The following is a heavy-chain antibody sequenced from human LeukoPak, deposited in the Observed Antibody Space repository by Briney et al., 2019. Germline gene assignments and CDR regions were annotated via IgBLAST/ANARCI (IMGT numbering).Heavy chain of an antibody. D-gene: IGHD3-22*01. CDR3: ARGKGSYYYYSSGYYDY. CDR1: GGSFSGFY. J-gene: IGHJ4*02. Sequence: SETLALTCAVYGGSFSGFYWSWIRQPPGKGLEWNGENNHSGSTNYNSSLKRRVTIAVDTFKNQFSQRLSSVAAADTAVYYCARGKGSYYYYSSGYYDYWGQGTLVSVSS. CDR2: NNHSGST. V-gene: IGHV4-34*01.